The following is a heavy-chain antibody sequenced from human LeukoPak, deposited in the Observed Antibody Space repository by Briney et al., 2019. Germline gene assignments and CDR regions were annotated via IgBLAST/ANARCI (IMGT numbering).Heavy chain of an antibody. CDR1: GFTFSCSA. D-gene: IGHD2-15*01. V-gene: IGHV3-23*01. Sequence: LRLSCAACGFTFSCSAMRWVRQAAGEGLEWVSAISGSGGSTYNAESVKGRLTISGDHSKNTLHLQMNRLRAEDTAVYYCAKVRHCSGGSCKIFDYWGQGTLVTVSS. CDR2: ISGSGGST. CDR3: AKVRHCSGGSCKIFDY. J-gene: IGHJ4*02.